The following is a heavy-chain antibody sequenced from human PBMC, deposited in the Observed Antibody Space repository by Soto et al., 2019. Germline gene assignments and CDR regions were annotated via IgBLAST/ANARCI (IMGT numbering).Heavy chain of an antibody. CDR1: GFTFSSYG. J-gene: IGHJ4*02. CDR2: ISYDGSNK. D-gene: IGHD6-13*01. Sequence: QAGGSLRLSCAASGFTFSSYGMHWVRQAPGKGLEWVAVISYDGSNKYYADSVKGRFTISRDDSKNTLYLQMNSLRAEDTAVYYCAKDSRIAAAAFDYWGQGTLVTVLL. CDR3: AKDSRIAAAAFDY. V-gene: IGHV3-30*18.